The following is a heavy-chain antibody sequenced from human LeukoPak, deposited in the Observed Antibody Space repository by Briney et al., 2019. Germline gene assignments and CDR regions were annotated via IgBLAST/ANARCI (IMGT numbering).Heavy chain of an antibody. J-gene: IGHJ4*02. CDR3: ARDRLGGDLTGESLY. V-gene: IGHV1-18*01. CDR2: ISAYNGNT. D-gene: IGHD4-17*01. CDR1: GYPFDNFG. Sequence: ASVKVSCKASGYPFDNFGLTWVRQAPGQGLEWMGWISAYNGNTHYAQKFRGRLTMTTDTSTTTAYLELRSLKPDDTAVYYCARDRLGGDLTGESLYWGQGTLVTVSS.